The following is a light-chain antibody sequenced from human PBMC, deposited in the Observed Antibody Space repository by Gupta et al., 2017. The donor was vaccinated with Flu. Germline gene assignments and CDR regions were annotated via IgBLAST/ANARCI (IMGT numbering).Light chain of an antibody. CDR1: SSDVGGYNY. J-gene: IGLJ3*02. CDR2: DVS. V-gene: IGLV2-11*01. Sequence: QSALTQPRSVSGSPGQSVTISCPGTSSDVGGYNYVSWYQQHPGKAPKLMIYDVSKRPSGVPDRFSGSKSGNTASLTISGLQAEDEADYYCCSYAGSYTFEEVFGGGTKLTVL. CDR3: CSYAGSYTFEEV.